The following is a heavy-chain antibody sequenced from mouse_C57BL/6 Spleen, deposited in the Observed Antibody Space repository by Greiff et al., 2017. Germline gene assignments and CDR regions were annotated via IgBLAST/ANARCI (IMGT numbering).Heavy chain of an antibody. CDR2: ISYDGSN. V-gene: IGHV3-6*01. Sequence: DVKLQESGPGLVKPSQSLSLTCSVTGYSITSGYYWNWIRQFPGNKLEWMGYISYDGSNNYNPSLKNRISITRDTSKNQFFLKLNSVTTEDTATYYCARANYYGSSIYAMDYWGQGTSVTVSS. CDR1: GYSITSGYY. CDR3: ARANYYGSSIYAMDY. J-gene: IGHJ4*01. D-gene: IGHD1-1*01.